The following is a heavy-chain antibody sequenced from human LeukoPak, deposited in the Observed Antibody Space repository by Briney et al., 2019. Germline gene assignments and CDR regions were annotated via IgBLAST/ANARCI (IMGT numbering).Heavy chain of an antibody. CDR3: ARLKKIPVGFDY. V-gene: IGHV4-61*10. CDR1: GDSISSGDYY. D-gene: IGHD3-3*01. CDR2: IKHSGST. Sequence: PSETLSLTCTVSGDSISSGDYYWGWLRQPAGKGLEWIGEIKHSGSTNYTPSVKSRVTISVDTSKNQFSLKLTSVTAADTAVYYCARLKKIPVGFDYWGQGTLVTVSS. J-gene: IGHJ4*02.